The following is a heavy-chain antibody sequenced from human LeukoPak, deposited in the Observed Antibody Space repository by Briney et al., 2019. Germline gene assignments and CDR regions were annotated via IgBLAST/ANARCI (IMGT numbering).Heavy chain of an antibody. J-gene: IGHJ4*02. Sequence: SETLSLTCTVSGGSINSYYWSWIRQPPGKGLEWIGYIYYSGSTNYNPSLKSRVTISVDASKNQFSLKLSSVTAADTAVYYCARATVGAGNDYWGQGTLVTVSS. D-gene: IGHD1-26*01. CDR3: ARATVGAGNDY. V-gene: IGHV4-59*12. CDR1: GGSINSYY. CDR2: IYYSGST.